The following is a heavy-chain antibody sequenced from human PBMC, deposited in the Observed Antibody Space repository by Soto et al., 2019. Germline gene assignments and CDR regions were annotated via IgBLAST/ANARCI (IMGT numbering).Heavy chain of an antibody. CDR3: ARPGGERTSRSYGMDV. Sequence: SETLSLTCAVYGGSFSGYYWSWIRQPPGKGLEWIGEINHSGSTNYNPSLKSRVTISVDTSKNQFSLKLSSVTAADTAVYYCARPGGERTSRSYGMDVWGQGTTVTVSS. J-gene: IGHJ6*02. CDR1: GGSFSGYY. D-gene: IGHD1-1*01. V-gene: IGHV4-34*01. CDR2: INHSGST.